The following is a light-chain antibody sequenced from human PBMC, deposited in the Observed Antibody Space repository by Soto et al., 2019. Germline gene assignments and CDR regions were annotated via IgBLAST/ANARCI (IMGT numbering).Light chain of an antibody. CDR3: SSYAGTSNV. Sequence: QSVLTQPPSASWSPGHSVTIACTGTSGDVGGYYYVSWYQHHPGKVPKLIIYEVTKRPSGVPDRFSGSKSGNTASLTVSGLQAEHEADYYCSSYAGTSNVFGTGTKVTVL. CDR2: EVT. J-gene: IGLJ1*01. CDR1: SGDVGGYYY. V-gene: IGLV2-8*01.